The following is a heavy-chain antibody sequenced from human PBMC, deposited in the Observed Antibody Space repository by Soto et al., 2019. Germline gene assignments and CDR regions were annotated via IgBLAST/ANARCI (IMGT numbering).Heavy chain of an antibody. Sequence: PSETLSLTCTVSVCSISSSSYDWGWIRQPPGKGLEWIGSIYYSGSTYYNPSLKSRVTISVDTSKNQFSLKLSSVTAADTAVYYCARQGWSRYCSSTSCQRTFDYWGQGTLVTVSS. J-gene: IGHJ4*02. V-gene: IGHV4-39*01. CDR1: VCSISSSSYD. D-gene: IGHD2-2*01. CDR3: ARQGWSRYCSSTSCQRTFDY. CDR2: IYYSGST.